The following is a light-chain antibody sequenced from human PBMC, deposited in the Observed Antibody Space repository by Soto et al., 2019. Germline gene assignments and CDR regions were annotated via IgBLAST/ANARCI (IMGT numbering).Light chain of an antibody. CDR3: QQRSNWPLT. CDR1: QTVLYSSNNKSY. Sequence: DIVMTQSPDSLAVSLGERATINCKSSQTVLYSSNNKSYLAWYQQKPGQPPKLLIYWASTRESGVPDRFSGSGSGTDFTLTISSLQAEDVAVYYCQQRSNWPLTFGGGTKVEIK. J-gene: IGKJ4*01. CDR2: WAS. V-gene: IGKV4-1*01.